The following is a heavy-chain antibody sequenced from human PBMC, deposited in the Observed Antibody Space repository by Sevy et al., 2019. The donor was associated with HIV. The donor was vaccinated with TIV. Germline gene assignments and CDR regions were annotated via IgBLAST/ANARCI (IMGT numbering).Heavy chain of an antibody. V-gene: IGHV3-20*04. Sequence: GGSLRLSCAASGFTFDDYGMSWVRQAPGKGLEWVSGINWNGGSTGYADSVKGRFTISRDNAKNSLYLQVNSMGAEDTALYYCARHGYGYGYHALLDYYYGMDVWGQGTTVTVSS. J-gene: IGHJ6*02. CDR3: ARHGYGYGYHALLDYYYGMDV. CDR2: INWNGGST. CDR1: GFTFDDYG. D-gene: IGHD5-18*01.